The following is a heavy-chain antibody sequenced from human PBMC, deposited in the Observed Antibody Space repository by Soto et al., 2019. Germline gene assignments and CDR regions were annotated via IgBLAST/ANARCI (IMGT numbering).Heavy chain of an antibody. CDR2: IWYDGSNK. V-gene: IGHV3-33*01. D-gene: IGHD3-22*01. Sequence: GGSLRLSCAASGFTFSSYGMHWVRQAPGKGLEWVAVIWYDGSNKYYADSVKGRFTISRDNSKNTLYLQMNSLRAEDTAVYYCARVRPPYDSSGYYYDYYYGMDVWGQGTTVTVSS. J-gene: IGHJ6*02. CDR3: ARVRPPYDSSGYYYDYYYGMDV. CDR1: GFTFSSYG.